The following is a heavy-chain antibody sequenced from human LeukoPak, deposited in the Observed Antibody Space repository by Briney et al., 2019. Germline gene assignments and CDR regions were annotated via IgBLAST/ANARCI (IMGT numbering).Heavy chain of an antibody. V-gene: IGHV4-59*01. D-gene: IGHD3-9*01. Sequence: SETLPLTCTVSGGSINNFYWSWIRQPPGSGLEWIGYIYYSGSTNYNPSLKSRVTISVDPSKNQFSLRLSSVTAADTAVYYCARRGIGLVMDYWGQGTLVTVSS. CDR3: ARRGIGLVMDY. J-gene: IGHJ4*02. CDR1: GGSINNFY. CDR2: IYYSGST.